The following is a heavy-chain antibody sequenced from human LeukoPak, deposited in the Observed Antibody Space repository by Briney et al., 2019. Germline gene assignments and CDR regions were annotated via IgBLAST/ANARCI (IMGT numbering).Heavy chain of an antibody. V-gene: IGHV1-69*10. CDR1: GGTFSRYA. Sequence: GASVKVSCKASGGTFSRYAISWVRQAPGQGLEWMGGIIPMFGIANYAQKFQGRFTITADKSTTTVYMELSSLRSDDTAVYYCVRSGYDYDWFDPWGQGTLVTVSS. CDR3: VRSGYDYDWFDP. CDR2: IIPMFGIA. J-gene: IGHJ5*02. D-gene: IGHD5-12*01.